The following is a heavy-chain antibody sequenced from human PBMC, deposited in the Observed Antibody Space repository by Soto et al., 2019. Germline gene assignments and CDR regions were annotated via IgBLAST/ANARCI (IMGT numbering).Heavy chain of an antibody. V-gene: IGHV3-23*01. CDR1: GFTFSDHS. CDR3: AIDLWWYTH. J-gene: IGHJ4*02. Sequence: EVQLLESGGGLVQPGGSLRLSCTASGFTFSDHSMTWVRQAPGKGLEWLAGIGGGGGGAEYADSVTGRFTVPRANSKNTLFLQMDILSVEDTDVYYCAIDLWWYTHWGQGTLVTVSS. CDR2: IGGGGGGA. D-gene: IGHD2-15*01.